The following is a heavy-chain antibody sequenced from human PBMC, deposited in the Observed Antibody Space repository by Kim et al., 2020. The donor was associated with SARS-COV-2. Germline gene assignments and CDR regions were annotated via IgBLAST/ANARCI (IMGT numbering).Heavy chain of an antibody. CDR3: ARGLLPDDY. Sequence: SETLSLTCTVSGGSISSYYWSWIRQPPGKGLEWIGYIYYSGSTNYNPSLKSRVTISVDTSKNQFSLKLSSVTAADTAVYYCARGLLPDDYWGQGTLVTVSS. CDR1: GGSISSYY. V-gene: IGHV4-59*01. J-gene: IGHJ4*02. CDR2: IYYSGST.